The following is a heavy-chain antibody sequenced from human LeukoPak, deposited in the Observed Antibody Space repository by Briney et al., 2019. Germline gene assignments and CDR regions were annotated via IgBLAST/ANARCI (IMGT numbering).Heavy chain of an antibody. D-gene: IGHD5-18*01. Sequence: ASVKVSCKASGYTYTSYYMHWVRQAPGQGLEWMGIINPSGGSTSYAQKFQGRVTMTRDTSTSTVYMELYSLRSEDTAVYYCASSWDVDTAILDYWGQGTLVTVSS. CDR1: GYTYTSYY. J-gene: IGHJ4*02. CDR3: ASSWDVDTAILDY. V-gene: IGHV1-46*01. CDR2: INPSGGST.